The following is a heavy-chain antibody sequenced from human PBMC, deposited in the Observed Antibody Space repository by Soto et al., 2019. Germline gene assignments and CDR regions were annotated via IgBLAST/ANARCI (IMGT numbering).Heavy chain of an antibody. CDR1: EGTFNSYA. CDR2: IIPYYNTL. V-gene: IGHV1-69*01. D-gene: IGHD6-13*01. CDR3: ACWASRWYPYLVDS. Sequence: QAQLVQSGAEVRKPGSSVKLSCKASEGTFNSYAIAWVRQAPGQGLEWMGGIIPYYNTLNYAQKFQDRVTITADDSTNRVYMELSSLRSDDTAVYCCACWASRWYPYLVDSWAQGTLVTVSS. J-gene: IGHJ4*02.